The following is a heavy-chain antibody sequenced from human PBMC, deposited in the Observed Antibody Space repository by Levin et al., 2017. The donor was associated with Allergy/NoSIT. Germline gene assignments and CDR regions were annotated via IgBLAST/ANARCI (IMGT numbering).Heavy chain of an antibody. CDR2: IWYDGSNK. Sequence: PGGSLRLSCAASGFTFSSYGMHWVRQAPGKGLEWVAVIWYDGSNKYYADSVKGRFTISRDNSKNTLYLQMNSLRAEDTAVYYCARPQQLGIRYYGMDVWGQGTTVTVSS. J-gene: IGHJ6*02. D-gene: IGHD6-13*01. V-gene: IGHV3-33*01. CDR3: ARPQQLGIRYYGMDV. CDR1: GFTFSSYG.